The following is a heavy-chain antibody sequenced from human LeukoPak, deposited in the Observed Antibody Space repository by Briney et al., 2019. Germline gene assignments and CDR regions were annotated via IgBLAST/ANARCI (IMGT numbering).Heavy chain of an antibody. CDR3: ARGGIATSRYFDY. D-gene: IGHD1-14*01. Sequence: GGFRRPSCAASGFAFSHYEMNWVRQAPGKGLGWFSYSSSSGSTIYYADSVKGRFTISRDNATNSLHLHMNSPRATDPSFYTCARGGIATSRYFDYWGQGTLVTVSS. CDR2: SSSSGSTI. V-gene: IGHV3-48*03. J-gene: IGHJ4*02. CDR1: GFAFSHYE.